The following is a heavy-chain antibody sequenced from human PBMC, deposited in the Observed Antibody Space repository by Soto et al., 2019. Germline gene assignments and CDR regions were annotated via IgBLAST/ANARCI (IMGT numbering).Heavy chain of an antibody. J-gene: IGHJ4*02. CDR1: GYTLTELS. D-gene: IGHD3-3*01. CDR3: ATVVGTYYDFWSGYFAY. V-gene: IGHV1-24*01. Sequence: ASVKVSCKVSGYTLTELSMHWVRQAPGKGLEWMGGFDPEDGETIYAQKFQGRVTMTEDTSTDTAYMELSSLRSEDTAVYYCATVVGTYYDFWSGYFAYWGQGTLVTVSS. CDR2: FDPEDGET.